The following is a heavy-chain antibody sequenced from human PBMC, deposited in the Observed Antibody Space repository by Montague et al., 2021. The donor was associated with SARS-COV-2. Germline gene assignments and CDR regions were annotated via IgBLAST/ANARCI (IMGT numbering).Heavy chain of an antibody. V-gene: IGHV3-23*01. D-gene: IGHD3-10*01. CDR3: AKDRWGVPGPLDPFDY. CDR2: FTGGSGGST. J-gene: IGHJ4*02. CDR1: GFTFSSYA. Sequence: SLRLSCPASGFTFSSYAMSWVRQAPGKGLEWVSTFTGGSGGSTYYANPVKGRFTISRDSSKNTLYLQMNNLRAEDTAVYYCAKDRWGVPGPLDPFDYWGQGTLVTVSS.